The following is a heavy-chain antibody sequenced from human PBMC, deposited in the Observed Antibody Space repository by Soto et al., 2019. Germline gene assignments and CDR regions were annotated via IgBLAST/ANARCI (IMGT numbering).Heavy chain of an antibody. CDR2: MNPNSGNT. Sequence: GGSVKVSCKASGHTFTSYDINWVRQVTVQGLEWMGWMNPNSGNTGYAQKFQGRVAMTRNTSISTAYMELSSLRSEDTAVYYCARAIRGVIHYYMDVWGKGTTVTVSS. CDR3: ARAIRGVIHYYMDV. CDR1: GHTFTSYD. D-gene: IGHD3-10*01. V-gene: IGHV1-8*01. J-gene: IGHJ6*03.